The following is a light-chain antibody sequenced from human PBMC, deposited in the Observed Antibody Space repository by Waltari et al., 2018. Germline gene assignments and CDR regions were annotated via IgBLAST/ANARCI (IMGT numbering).Light chain of an antibody. J-gene: IGKJ1*01. CDR3: QQYDNWLGT. CDR1: QSIRSN. CDR2: GAS. V-gene: IGKV3-15*01. Sequence: EIVMTQSPATLSVFPGERATLPCRASQSIRSNLAWYQHNPGQAPRLLIYGASTRATGIPARFSGRGSGTEFTLTISSLQSEDFAVYFCQQYDNWLGTFGQGTKVEIK.